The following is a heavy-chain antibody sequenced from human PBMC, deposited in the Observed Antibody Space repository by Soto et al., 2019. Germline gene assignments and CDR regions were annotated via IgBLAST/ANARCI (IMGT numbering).Heavy chain of an antibody. Sequence: TSETLSLTCTVSGGSISSGGYYWSWIRQHPGKGLEWIGYIYYSGSTYYNPSLKSRVTISVDTSKNQFSLKLSSVTAADTAVYYCATYRAYCGGDCYSGHNLSDPSGQGTLVTVSS. J-gene: IGHJ5*02. V-gene: IGHV4-31*03. CDR2: IYYSGST. CDR1: GGSISSGGYY. CDR3: ATYRAYCGGDCYSGHNLSDP. D-gene: IGHD2-21*02.